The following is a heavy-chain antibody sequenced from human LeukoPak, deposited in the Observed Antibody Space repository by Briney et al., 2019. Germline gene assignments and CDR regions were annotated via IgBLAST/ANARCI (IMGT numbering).Heavy chain of an antibody. CDR3: ARDEGRIAAPADYYYYYMDV. Sequence: SVKVSCKASGGTFSSYAISWVRQASGQGLEWMGGIIPIFGTANYAQKFQGRVTITADESTSTAYMELSSLRSEDTAVYYCARDEGRIAAPADYYYYYMDVWGKGTTVTVSS. CDR1: GGTFSSYA. CDR2: IIPIFGTA. D-gene: IGHD6-6*01. V-gene: IGHV1-69*13. J-gene: IGHJ6*03.